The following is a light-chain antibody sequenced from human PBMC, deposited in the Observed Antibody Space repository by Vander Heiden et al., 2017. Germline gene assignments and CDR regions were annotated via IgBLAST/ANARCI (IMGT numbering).Light chain of an antibody. J-gene: IGLJ2*01. V-gene: IGLV2-8*01. CDR1: DSDIGDFNF. CDR2: EVT. Sequence: QSALTQPPSASGSPGQSVTISCAGTDSDIGDFNFVSWYQQHPGKVHRLLIYEVTKRPSGVPNRFSGSKSDTTASLTIAGLQAEDEADYYCSSFAGIRNLVFGGGTKLTVL. CDR3: SSFAGIRNLV.